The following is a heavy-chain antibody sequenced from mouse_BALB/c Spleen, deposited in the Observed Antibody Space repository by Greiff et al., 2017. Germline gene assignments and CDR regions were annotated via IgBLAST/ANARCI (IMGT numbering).Heavy chain of an antibody. CDR2: IYPGNGDT. J-gene: IGHJ2*01. V-gene: IGHV1-12*01. D-gene: IGHD2-14*01. Sequence: QVQLQQPGAELVKPGASVKMSCKASGYTFTSYNMHWVKQTPGQGLEWIGAIYPGNGDTSYNQKFKGKATLTADKSSSTAYMQLSSLTSEDSAVYYCARRGRYDGYFDYWGQGTTLTVSS. CDR1: GYTFTSYN. CDR3: ARRGRYDGYFDY.